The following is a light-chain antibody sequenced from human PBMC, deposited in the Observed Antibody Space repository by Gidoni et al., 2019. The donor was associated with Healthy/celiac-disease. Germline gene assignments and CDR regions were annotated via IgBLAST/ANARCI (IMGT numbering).Light chain of an antibody. CDR2: KAS. CDR1: QSISSW. V-gene: IGKV1-5*03. Sequence: DIQMTPSPSTLSASVGDRVTITCRASQSISSWLAWYQQKPGKAPKLLIYKASSLESGVPSRFSGSGSGKEFTLTISSLQPDDFATYYCQQYNSYSPAFGQGTKVEIK. J-gene: IGKJ1*01. CDR3: QQYNSYSPA.